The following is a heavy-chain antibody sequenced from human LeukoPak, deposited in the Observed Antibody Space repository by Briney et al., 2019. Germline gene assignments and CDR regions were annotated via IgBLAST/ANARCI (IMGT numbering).Heavy chain of an antibody. Sequence: PGRSLRLSCAASGFTFSSYAMYWVRQAPGKGLECVALISSDGRNKYYTDSVKGRFTISRDTSKDTLYLQMNSLRAEDTAVYYCARVRSRENMVHYYGMDIWGQGTTVTVSS. J-gene: IGHJ6*02. V-gene: IGHV3-30*03. CDR2: ISSDGRNK. CDR1: GFTFSSYA. D-gene: IGHD2/OR15-2a*01. CDR3: ARVRSRENMVHYYGMDI.